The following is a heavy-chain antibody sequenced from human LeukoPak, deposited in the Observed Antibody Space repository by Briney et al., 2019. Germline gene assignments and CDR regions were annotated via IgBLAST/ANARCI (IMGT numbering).Heavy chain of an antibody. Sequence: SETLSLTCTVSGGSVSSGSYYWSWIRQPPGKGLEWIGYIYYSGSTNYNPSLKSRVTISVDTSKNQFSLKLSSVTAADTAVHYCARDRVVRGVIILYGMDVWGQGTTVTVSS. D-gene: IGHD3-10*01. CDR3: ARDRVVRGVIILYGMDV. CDR2: IYYSGST. CDR1: GGSVSSGSYY. J-gene: IGHJ6*02. V-gene: IGHV4-61*01.